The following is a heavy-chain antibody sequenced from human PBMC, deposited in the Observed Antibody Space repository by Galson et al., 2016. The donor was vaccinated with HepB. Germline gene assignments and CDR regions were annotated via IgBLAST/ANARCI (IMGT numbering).Heavy chain of an antibody. J-gene: IGHJ4*02. CDR3: TSLTIFGVVTNY. CDR1: GFTFSSHW. D-gene: IGHD3-3*01. CDR2: ITHTTYTI. Sequence: SLRLSCAASGFTFSSHWMHWVRQAPGKGLEWVSHITHTTYTIYYADSVKGRFTISRDNAKNSVYLQMNSLKTEDTAVYYCTSLTIFGVVTNYWGQGTLVTVSS. V-gene: IGHV3-48*01.